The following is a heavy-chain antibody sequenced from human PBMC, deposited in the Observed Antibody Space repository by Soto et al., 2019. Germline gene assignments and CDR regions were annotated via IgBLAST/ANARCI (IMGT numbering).Heavy chain of an antibody. D-gene: IGHD6-13*01. Sequence: GGSLRLSCAASGFTFSSYAMSWVRQAPGKGLEWVSAISGSGGSTYYADSVKGRFTISRDNSKNTLYLQMNSLRAEDTAVYYCAKDLRGGAAAGERTLGWFDPWGQGTLVTVSS. CDR3: AKDLRGGAAAGERTLGWFDP. J-gene: IGHJ5*02. V-gene: IGHV3-23*01. CDR2: ISGSGGST. CDR1: GFTFSSYA.